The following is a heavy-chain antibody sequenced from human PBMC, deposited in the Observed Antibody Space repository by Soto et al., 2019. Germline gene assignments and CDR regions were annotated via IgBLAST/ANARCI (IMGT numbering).Heavy chain of an antibody. J-gene: IGHJ6*02. CDR1: GFTFSDYS. V-gene: IGHV3-11*01. CDR2: ISSSGSTI. Sequence: QVQLVESGGGLVKPGGSLRLSCAASGFTFSDYSMSWIRQAPGKGLEGVSYISSSGSTIYYADSVKGRFTISRDNAKNSLYLPMNSLRAEDTAVYYCARGLSCISTSCHVGPVDVWGQGTTVTVSS. CDR3: ARGLSCISTSCHVGPVDV. D-gene: IGHD2-2*01.